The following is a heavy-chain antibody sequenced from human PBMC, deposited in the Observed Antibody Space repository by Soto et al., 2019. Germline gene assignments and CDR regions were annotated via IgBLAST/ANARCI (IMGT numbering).Heavy chain of an antibody. Sequence: GESLKISCKGSGYSFTSYWIGWVRQMPGKGLEWKGIIYPGNSDTRYSPSFQGQITISADKSISTAYLQWSSLKALVTAMYYCARLGGSSWYRHFQHWGQGTLVTVSS. J-gene: IGHJ1*01. V-gene: IGHV5-51*01. CDR1: GYSFTSYW. CDR2: IYPGNSDT. CDR3: ARLGGSSWYRHFQH. D-gene: IGHD6-13*01.